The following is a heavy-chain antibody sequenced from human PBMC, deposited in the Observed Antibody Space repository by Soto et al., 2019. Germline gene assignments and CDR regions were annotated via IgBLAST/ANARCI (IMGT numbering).Heavy chain of an antibody. CDR1: GFTFNIYA. V-gene: IGHV3-30-3*01. Sequence: GGSLRLSCAASGFTFNIYALHWVRQAPGKGLEWVVVISFDGTKKYYSDSVKGRFTISRDNLKNTLYLQMNNLRVEDAALYFCAREDDYGYRYINYGLDVWGQGTTVTVSS. D-gene: IGHD4-17*01. J-gene: IGHJ6*02. CDR2: ISFDGTKK. CDR3: AREDDYGYRYINYGLDV.